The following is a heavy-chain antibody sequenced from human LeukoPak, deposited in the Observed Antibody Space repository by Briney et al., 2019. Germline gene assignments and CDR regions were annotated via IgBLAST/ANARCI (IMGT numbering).Heavy chain of an antibody. J-gene: IGHJ5*02. CDR3: AGTREYCSSTSCYEWWFDP. CDR1: GGTFSSYA. V-gene: IGHV1-69*06. D-gene: IGHD2-2*01. CDR2: IIPIFGTA. Sequence: SVKVSCKASGGTFSSYAISWVRQAPGQGLEWMGGIIPIFGTANYAQKFQGRVTITADKSTSTAYMELSSLRSKDTAVYYCAGTREYCSSTSCYEWWFDPWGQGTLVTVSS.